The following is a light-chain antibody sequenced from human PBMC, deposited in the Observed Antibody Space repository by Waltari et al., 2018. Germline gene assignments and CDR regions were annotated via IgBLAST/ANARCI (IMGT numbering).Light chain of an antibody. CDR1: QSVSSSY. Sequence: EIVLTQSPVTLSLSPGERATLSCRTSQSVSSSYLAWYQQKPGQPPRLLIYVASTRATGIPARFSGSGSGTDFTLTISSLEPEDFAVYYCQHRDHWPPDATFGPGTKVDIK. J-gene: IGKJ3*01. CDR3: QHRDHWPPDAT. CDR2: VAS. V-gene: IGKV3D-20*02.